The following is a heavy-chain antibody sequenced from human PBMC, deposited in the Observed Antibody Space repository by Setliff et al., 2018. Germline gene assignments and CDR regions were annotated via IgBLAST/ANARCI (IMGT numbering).Heavy chain of an antibody. CDR3: ARVQMAYGDYSGAFDI. V-gene: IGHV1-18*01. Sequence: ASVKVSCKASGYTFTTYAITWVRQAPGQGLEWMGWISAYNGDTNYAQKFQGRVTMTTDTSTTTAYMELRSLRSEDTAVYYCARVQMAYGDYSGAFDIWGQGTMVTVSS. D-gene: IGHD4-17*01. CDR2: ISAYNGDT. CDR1: GYTFTTYA. J-gene: IGHJ3*02.